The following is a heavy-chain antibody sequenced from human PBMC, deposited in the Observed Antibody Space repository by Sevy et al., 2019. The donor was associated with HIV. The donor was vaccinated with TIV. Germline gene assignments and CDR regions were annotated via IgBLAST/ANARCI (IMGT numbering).Heavy chain of an antibody. Sequence: ASVKVSCKASGYTFTGYYMHWVRQAPGQGLEWMGWINPNSGGTNYAQKFQGRVTMTRDTSIGTAYMELGRLRSDETAVYYCARDLLSNYVIFDYWGQGTLVTVSS. CDR2: INPNSGGT. CDR3: ARDLLSNYVIFDY. CDR1: GYTFTGYY. J-gene: IGHJ4*02. V-gene: IGHV1-2*02. D-gene: IGHD4-4*01.